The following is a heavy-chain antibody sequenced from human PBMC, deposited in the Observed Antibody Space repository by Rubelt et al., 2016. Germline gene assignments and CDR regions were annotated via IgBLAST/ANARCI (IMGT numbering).Heavy chain of an antibody. Sequence: GKGLEWVAFIRYDGSNKYYADSVKGRFTISRDNSKNTLYLQMNSLRAEDTAVYYCARDMKLFWGNYAFDIWGQGTMVTVSS. V-gene: IGHV3-30*02. D-gene: IGHD3-16*01. CDR3: ARDMKLFWGNYAFDI. J-gene: IGHJ3*02. CDR2: IRYDGSNK.